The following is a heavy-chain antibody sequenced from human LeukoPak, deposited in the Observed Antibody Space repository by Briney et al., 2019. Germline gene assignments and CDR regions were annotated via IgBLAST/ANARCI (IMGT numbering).Heavy chain of an antibody. D-gene: IGHD3-10*01. CDR1: GFTFSSYG. J-gene: IGHJ4*02. CDR2: IWSDGSNK. CDR3: ARELFSSGSCPDG. V-gene: IGHV3-33*08. Sequence: GRSLRLSCAASGFTFSSYGIHWVRQAPGKGLEWVALIWSDGSNKYYADSVKGRITISRDNSKNTVYLQMNSLRAEDTAVYYCARELFSSGSCPDGWGQGTLVTVSS.